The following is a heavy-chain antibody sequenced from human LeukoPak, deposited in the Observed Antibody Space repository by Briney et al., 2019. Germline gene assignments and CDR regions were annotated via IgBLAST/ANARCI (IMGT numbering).Heavy chain of an antibody. V-gene: IGHV1-2*06. D-gene: IGHD2-21*02. CDR2: LNPNSGVT. J-gene: IGHJ4*02. Sequence: AAVRVSCKASGYTFTGYFMHWMRQAPGQGLEWMGRLNPNSGVTNYAQKFQGRVTKTRDTSISTAYMELSRLRSDDTAVYYCARVLGCGRDCWKLDYWGQGTLVTVSS. CDR1: GYTFTGYF. CDR3: ARVLGCGRDCWKLDY.